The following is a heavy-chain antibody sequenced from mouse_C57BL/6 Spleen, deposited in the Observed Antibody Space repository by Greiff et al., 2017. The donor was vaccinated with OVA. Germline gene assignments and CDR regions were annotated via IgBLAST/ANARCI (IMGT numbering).Heavy chain of an antibody. CDR3: AIYYYGSSYVVYYYAMDY. CDR2: IHPNSGST. J-gene: IGHJ4*01. Sequence: VQLQQPGAELVKPGASVKLSCKASGYTFTSYWMHWVKQRPGQGLEWIGMIHPNSGSTNYNEKFKSKATLTVDESSSTAYMQLSSLTSEDSSVYYCAIYYYGSSYVVYYYAMDYWGQGTSVTVSS. CDR1: GYTFTSYW. D-gene: IGHD1-1*01. V-gene: IGHV1-64*01.